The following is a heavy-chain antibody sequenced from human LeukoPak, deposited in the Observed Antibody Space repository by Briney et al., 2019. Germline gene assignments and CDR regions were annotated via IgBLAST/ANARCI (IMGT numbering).Heavy chain of an antibody. CDR2: IYYSGST. V-gene: IGHV4-39*01. J-gene: IGHJ4*02. Sequence: TSETLSLTCTVSGDSISRSIYYWGWIRQPPGKGVEWIGSIYYSGSTFFNPSLESRATISVDTSKNQFSLRLTSVTAADTAVYSCATVRFGHGVYWGQGTLVTVSS. D-gene: IGHD3-10*01. CDR3: ATVRFGHGVY. CDR1: GDSISRSIYY.